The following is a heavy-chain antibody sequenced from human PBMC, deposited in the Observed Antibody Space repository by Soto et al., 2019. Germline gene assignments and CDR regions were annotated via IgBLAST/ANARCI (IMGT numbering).Heavy chain of an antibody. J-gene: IGHJ3*02. CDR2: IYYSGST. V-gene: IGHV4-59*08. CDR1: GGSISSYY. Sequence: SETLSLTCTVSGGSISSYYWSWIRQPPGKGLEWIGYIYYSGSTNYNPSIKSRVTISVDTSKNQFSLKLSSVTAADTAVYYCAKRYSGYDDAFDIWGQGTMVTVSS. D-gene: IGHD5-12*01. CDR3: AKRYSGYDDAFDI.